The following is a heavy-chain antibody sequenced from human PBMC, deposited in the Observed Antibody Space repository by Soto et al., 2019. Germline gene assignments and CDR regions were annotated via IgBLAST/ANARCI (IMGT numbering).Heavy chain of an antibody. D-gene: IGHD3-3*01. CDR1: GFIFSSYA. V-gene: IGHV3-23*01. Sequence: EVQLLESGGGLVQSGGSLRLSCAASGFIFSSYAMTWVRQGPGKGLEWVSGISGNGGTTYYADSVKGRFIISRDNSKNTLYLQMNSLRAEDTAVYYCAKVPYYDFWSGSNWFDPWGQGTLVTVSS. CDR2: ISGNGGTT. CDR3: AKVPYYDFWSGSNWFDP. J-gene: IGHJ5*02.